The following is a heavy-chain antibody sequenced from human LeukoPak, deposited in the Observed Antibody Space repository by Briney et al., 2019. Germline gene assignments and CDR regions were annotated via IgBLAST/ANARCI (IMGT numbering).Heavy chain of an antibody. CDR3: ARDNGGWFDS. V-gene: IGHV3-7*03. J-gene: IGHJ5*01. CDR1: EFIFSDYW. Sequence: PGGSLRLSCVASEFIFSDYWMSWVRQAPGKGLEWMANIKQGGREEKYVGSVKGRFAISRDDAKSTLYLQMDSLSGDDTAVYYCARDNGGWFDSWGRGTLVTVSS. CDR2: IKQGGREE. D-gene: IGHD3-10*01.